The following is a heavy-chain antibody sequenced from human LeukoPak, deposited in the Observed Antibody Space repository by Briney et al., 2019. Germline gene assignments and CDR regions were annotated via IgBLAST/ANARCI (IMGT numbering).Heavy chain of an antibody. CDR3: ARGTLKAGATDFDY. D-gene: IGHD1-26*01. V-gene: IGHV3-20*04. Sequence: GGSLRLSCAASGFTFNDYGMSWVRQAPGKGLEWVSGINWNGGSTGYADSVKGRFTISTDNAKNSLYLQMNSLRAEDTALYYCARGTLKAGATDFDYWGQGTLVTVSS. J-gene: IGHJ4*02. CDR1: GFTFNDYG. CDR2: INWNGGST.